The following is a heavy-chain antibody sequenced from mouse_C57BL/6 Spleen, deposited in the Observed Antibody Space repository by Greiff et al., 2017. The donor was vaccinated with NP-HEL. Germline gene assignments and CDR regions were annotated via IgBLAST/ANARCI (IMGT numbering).Heavy chain of an antibody. Sequence: QVQLKQSGAELARPGASVKLSCKASGYTFTSYGISWVKQRTGQGLEWIGEIYPRSGNTYYNEKFKGKATLTADKSSSPAYMELRSLTSEDSAVYFCARKGYDYEDAMDYWGQGTSVTVSS. V-gene: IGHV1-81*01. CDR1: GYTFTSYG. D-gene: IGHD2-4*01. J-gene: IGHJ4*01. CDR3: ARKGYDYEDAMDY. CDR2: IYPRSGNT.